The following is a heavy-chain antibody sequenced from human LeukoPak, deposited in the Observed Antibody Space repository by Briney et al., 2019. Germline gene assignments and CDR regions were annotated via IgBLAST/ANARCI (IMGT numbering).Heavy chain of an antibody. V-gene: IGHV3-21*01. Sequence: GGSLRLSCAASGFTFSSYSMNWVRQAPGKGLEWVSSISSGSSYIYYADSVKGRFTISRDNAKNSLYLQMNSLRAEDTAVYYCARVRGGYCSSTSCYAPLGYMDVWGKGTTVTVSS. CDR1: GFTFSSYS. J-gene: IGHJ6*03. D-gene: IGHD2-2*01. CDR2: ISSGSSYI. CDR3: ARVRGGYCSSTSCYAPLGYMDV.